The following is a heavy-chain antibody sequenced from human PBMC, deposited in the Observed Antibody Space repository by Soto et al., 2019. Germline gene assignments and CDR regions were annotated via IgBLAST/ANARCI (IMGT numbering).Heavy chain of an antibody. Sequence: QVQLQESGPGLVKPSQTLSLTCTVSGGSISSGGYYWSWIRQHPGKGLEWIGYIYYSGSTYYNPSLKSRVTISVDTSKNQFSLKLSSVTAADTAVYYCARDVGDSYGSDDNWFDPWGQGTLVTVSS. CDR2: IYYSGST. CDR1: GGSISSGGYY. V-gene: IGHV4-31*03. D-gene: IGHD5-18*01. CDR3: ARDVGDSYGSDDNWFDP. J-gene: IGHJ5*02.